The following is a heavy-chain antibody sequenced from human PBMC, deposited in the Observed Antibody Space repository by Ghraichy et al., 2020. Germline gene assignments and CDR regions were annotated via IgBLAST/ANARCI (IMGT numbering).Heavy chain of an antibody. CDR3: ARQYSGGWYYFDH. J-gene: IGHJ4*02. Sequence: GESLNISCKGSGYSFTTYWIGWVRQMPGKGLEWMGIIYPGDSDTRYSPSFQGQVTISADKSISTAYLQWSSLKTSDTAMYYCARQYSGGWYYFDHWGQGTPVTVPS. V-gene: IGHV5-51*01. CDR1: GYSFTTYW. CDR2: IYPGDSDT. D-gene: IGHD6-19*01.